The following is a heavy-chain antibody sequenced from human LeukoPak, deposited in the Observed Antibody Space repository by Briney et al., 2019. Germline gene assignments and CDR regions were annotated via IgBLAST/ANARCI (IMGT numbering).Heavy chain of an antibody. CDR1: GFTFSNYG. CDR3: AKEIERKQLEHWYFDL. V-gene: IGHV3-30*02. Sequence: GGSLRLSCAASGFTFSNYGMHWVRQAPGKGLEWVAFIRYDGSNRYYADSVKGRFTISRDNSKNTLYLQMNSLRAEDTTVYYCAKEIERKQLEHWYFDLWGRGTLVTVSS. J-gene: IGHJ2*01. D-gene: IGHD6-6*01. CDR2: IRYDGSNR.